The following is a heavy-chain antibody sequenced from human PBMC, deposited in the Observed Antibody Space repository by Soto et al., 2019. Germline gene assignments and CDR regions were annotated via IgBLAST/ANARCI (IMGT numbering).Heavy chain of an antibody. D-gene: IGHD3-3*01. CDR2: MNPNSGNT. J-gene: IGHJ6*02. Sequence: ASVKVSGKASGYTFTSYDINWVRQATGQGLEWMGWMNPNSGNTGYAQKFQGRVTMTRNTSISTAYMELSSLRSEDTAVYYCARGSHNPSERITIFGVVIYYYYGMDVWGQGTTVTVSS. CDR1: GYTFTSYD. CDR3: ARGSHNPSERITIFGVVIYYYYGMDV. V-gene: IGHV1-8*01.